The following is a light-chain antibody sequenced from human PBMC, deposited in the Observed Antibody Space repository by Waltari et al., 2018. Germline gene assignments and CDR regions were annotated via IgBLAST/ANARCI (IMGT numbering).Light chain of an antibody. Sequence: DIVMTQYPDSLAVSLGERATINCKSSQSVLYSSNNKNYLAWYQQKPGQPPKLLIYWASTRESGVPDRFSGSGSGTDFTLTISSLQAEDVAVYYCQQYYNTPLTFGGGTKVEIK. V-gene: IGKV4-1*01. J-gene: IGKJ4*01. CDR2: WAS. CDR1: QSVLYSSNNKNY. CDR3: QQYYNTPLT.